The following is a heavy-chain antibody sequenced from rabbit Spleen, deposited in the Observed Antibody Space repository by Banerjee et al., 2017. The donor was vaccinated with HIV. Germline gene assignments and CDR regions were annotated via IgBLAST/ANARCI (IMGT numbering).Heavy chain of an antibody. CDR1: GFTLMYY. Sequence: VESGGGLVKPGASLTLTCTASGFTLMYYVCWVRQAPGKGLEWIACIDTNDGDTDYANWPKGRFTISKTSSTTVTLQMTSLTAADTATYFCARNYVNAFDPWGPGTLVTVS. V-gene: IGHV1S40*01. CDR3: ARNYVNAFDP. D-gene: IGHD1-1*01. J-gene: IGHJ2*01. CDR2: IDTNDGDT.